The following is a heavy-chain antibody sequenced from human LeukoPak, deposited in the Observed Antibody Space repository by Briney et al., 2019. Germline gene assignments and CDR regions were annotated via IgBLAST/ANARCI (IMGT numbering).Heavy chain of an antibody. CDR2: IRFDGSNK. J-gene: IGHJ6*03. D-gene: IGHD3-3*01. CDR1: GFTFSSYG. CDR3: AAYDFWSGYHSHYMDV. V-gene: IGHV3-30*02. Sequence: PGGSLRLSCAASGFTFSSYGIHWVRQPPGKGLEWVAFIRFDGSNKYYADSVKGRFTISRDNSKNTLYLQMNSLRAEDTGVYYCAAYDFWSGYHSHYMDVWGEGTTVTVS.